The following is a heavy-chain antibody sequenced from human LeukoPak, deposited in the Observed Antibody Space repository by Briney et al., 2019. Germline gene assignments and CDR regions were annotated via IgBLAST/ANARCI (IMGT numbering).Heavy chain of an antibody. CDR3: APDTYH. CDR1: GYTYSY. Sequence: ASVTDSCKASGYTYSYMHWVRQAPGQGLEWMGAVNPSGSSTTYARQFQGRVTVTTDTSTSTVYMEMSSLRSEDTAIYYCAPDTYHWGQ. V-gene: IGHV1-46*02. J-gene: IGHJ1*01. CDR2: VNPSGSST.